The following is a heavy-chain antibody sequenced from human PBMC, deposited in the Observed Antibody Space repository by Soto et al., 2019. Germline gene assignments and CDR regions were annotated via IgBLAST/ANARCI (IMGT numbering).Heavy chain of an antibody. CDR1: GFSFSNYA. V-gene: IGHV3-23*01. CDR2: ISPSGGSS. CDR3: AKDGPSAGLATLDY. J-gene: IGHJ4*02. D-gene: IGHD5-12*01. Sequence: GGSLRLSCSVSGFSFSNYAMTWVRQAPGKGLEWVSTISPSGGSSYYVDAVKGRFTISRDNSKYTLYLQMNSLRAEDTAVYYCAKDGPSAGLATLDYWGQGTLVTVSS.